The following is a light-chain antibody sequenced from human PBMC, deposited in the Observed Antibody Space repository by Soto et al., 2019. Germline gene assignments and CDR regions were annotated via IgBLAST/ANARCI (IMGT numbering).Light chain of an antibody. CDR2: DAS. Sequence: EIVLTQSPATLSLSPGETATLSCRASQSVSSYLAWYQQKPGQAPRLLIYDASNRATGIPARFSGSGSGTDFTLTISSLEPEDFAVYYCQQRSNWPKTFGQGTKLEIK. V-gene: IGKV3-11*01. CDR3: QQRSNWPKT. CDR1: QSVSSY. J-gene: IGKJ2*01.